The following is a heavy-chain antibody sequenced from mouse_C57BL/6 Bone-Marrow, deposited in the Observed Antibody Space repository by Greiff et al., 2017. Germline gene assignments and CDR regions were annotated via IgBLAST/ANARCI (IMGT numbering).Heavy chain of an antibody. CDR1: GFNIKDDY. Sequence: EVQLQQSGAELVRPGASVKLSCTASGFNIKDDYMHWVKQRPEQGLEWIGWIDPENGDTEYASKFQGKATITADTSSNTAYLQLSSLTSEDTAVYYCTLYSNYEAYWGQGTLVTVSA. CDR2: IDPENGDT. D-gene: IGHD2-5*01. V-gene: IGHV14-4*01. J-gene: IGHJ3*01. CDR3: TLYSNYEAY.